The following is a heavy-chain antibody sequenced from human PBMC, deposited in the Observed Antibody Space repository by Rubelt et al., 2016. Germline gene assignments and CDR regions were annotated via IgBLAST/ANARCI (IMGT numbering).Heavy chain of an antibody. Sequence: QVQLVQSGTEVKKPGASVKVSCKASGYIFTNYAMHWVRQAPGQRLEWMGWINAGNDNTKYSQKFQGRVTITRDTSASIAYMELSSLGSEDTAGDCCARDKSLADWGQGTLVTVS. CDR3: ARDKSLAD. CDR1: GYIFTNYA. V-gene: IGHV1-3*01. CDR2: INAGNDNT. J-gene: IGHJ4*02.